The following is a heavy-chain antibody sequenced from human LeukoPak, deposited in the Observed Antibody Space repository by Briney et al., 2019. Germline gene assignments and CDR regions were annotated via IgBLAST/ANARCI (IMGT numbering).Heavy chain of an antibody. CDR3: ARVRGGGVVIIYYMDV. Sequence: GGSLRLSCAASGFTFDDYAMSWVRQVPGKGLEWVSGINWNGGITGYADSVKGRVTISRDNAKNYLYMQMNSLRAEGTALYYCARVRGGGVVIIYYMDVWGKGTTVTVSS. J-gene: IGHJ6*03. D-gene: IGHD3-3*01. CDR2: INWNGGIT. CDR1: GFTFDDYA. V-gene: IGHV3-20*04.